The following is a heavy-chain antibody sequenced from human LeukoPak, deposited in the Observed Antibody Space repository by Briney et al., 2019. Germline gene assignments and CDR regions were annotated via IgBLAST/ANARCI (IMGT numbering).Heavy chain of an antibody. CDR2: IYYSGNT. Sequence: SETLSLTCTVSGGSISSYYWSWIRQPPGKGLEWIGYIYYSGNTIYNPSLESRVTISVDTSKDQFSLNLDSVTAADTAVYYCVRYGGDGYNSWFDSWGQGTLVTVSS. J-gene: IGHJ5*01. CDR3: VRYGGDGYNSWFDS. CDR1: GGSISSYY. D-gene: IGHD5-24*01. V-gene: IGHV4-59*08.